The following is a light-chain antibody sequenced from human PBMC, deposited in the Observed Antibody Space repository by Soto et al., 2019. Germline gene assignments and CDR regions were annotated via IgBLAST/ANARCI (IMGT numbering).Light chain of an antibody. Sequence: ETVMTQSPATLSVSPGERATLSCRASQSVGNSLAWYQHKPGQGARLLIYGASTRATGIPARFSGSGSGTEFILTIGSLQSEDFAVYYCQQYHDWPPSTFGQGTKLEIK. V-gene: IGKV3-15*01. J-gene: IGKJ2*02. CDR2: GAS. CDR3: QQYHDWPPST. CDR1: QSVGNS.